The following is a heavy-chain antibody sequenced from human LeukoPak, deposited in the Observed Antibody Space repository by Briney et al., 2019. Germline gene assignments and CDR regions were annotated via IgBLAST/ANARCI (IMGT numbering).Heavy chain of an antibody. Sequence: QSGGSLRLSCAASGFTFSSYAMSWVRQAPGKGLEWVSGISWNSGSIGYADSVKGRFTISRDNAKNSLYLQMNSLRAEDTALYYCAKDYYYDSSGLSAFDIWGQGTMVTVSS. D-gene: IGHD3-22*01. CDR3: AKDYYYDSSGLSAFDI. J-gene: IGHJ3*02. V-gene: IGHV3-9*01. CDR1: GFTFSSYA. CDR2: ISWNSGSI.